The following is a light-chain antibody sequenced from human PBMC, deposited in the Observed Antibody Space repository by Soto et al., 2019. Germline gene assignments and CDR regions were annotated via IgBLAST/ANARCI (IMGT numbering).Light chain of an antibody. CDR3: QSYDSSMSGYV. Sequence: QSVLTQPPSVSGAPGQRVIISCTGSSSNIGAGYGVHWYQQLPGRVPKLLIYGNTNRPSGVPDRFSGSKSDTSASLAITGLEAEDEADYYCQSYDSSMSGYVFGTGTKVTVL. J-gene: IGLJ1*01. V-gene: IGLV1-40*01. CDR2: GNT. CDR1: SSNIGAGYG.